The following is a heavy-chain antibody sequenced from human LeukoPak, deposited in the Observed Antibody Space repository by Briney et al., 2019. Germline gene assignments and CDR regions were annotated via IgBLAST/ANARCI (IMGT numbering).Heavy chain of an antibody. CDR1: GGSFSGYY. Sequence: SETLSLTCAVYGGSFSGYYWSWIRQPPGKGLEWIGEINHSGSTNYNPSLKSRVTISVDTSKNQFSLKLSSVTAADTAVYYCARGRYGGYVGPSYYFDYWGQGTLVTVSS. CDR2: INHSGST. D-gene: IGHD5-12*01. V-gene: IGHV4-34*01. J-gene: IGHJ4*02. CDR3: ARGRYGGYVGPSYYFDY.